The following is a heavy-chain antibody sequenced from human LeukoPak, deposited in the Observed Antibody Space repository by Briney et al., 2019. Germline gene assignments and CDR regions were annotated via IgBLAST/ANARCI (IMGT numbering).Heavy chain of an antibody. D-gene: IGHD4-17*01. CDR3: ARAGSFYGDPFDY. Sequence: SETLSLTCTVSGGSISSSSYYWGWIRQPPGKGLEWIGSIYYSGSTYYNPSLKSQVTISVDTSKNQFSLKLSSVTAADTAVYYCARAGSFYGDPFDYWGQGTLVTVSS. CDR2: IYYSGST. J-gene: IGHJ4*02. CDR1: GGSISSSSYY. V-gene: IGHV4-39*01.